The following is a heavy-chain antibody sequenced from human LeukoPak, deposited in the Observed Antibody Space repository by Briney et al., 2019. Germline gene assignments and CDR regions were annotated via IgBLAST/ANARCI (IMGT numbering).Heavy chain of an antibody. Sequence: GGSLRLSCAASGFTVSSNYMSWVRQAPGKGLEWVSVIYSGGSTYYADSVKGRFTISRDNSKNTLYLQMNSLRAEDTAVYYCARDSSIAACLDYWGQGTLVTVS. J-gene: IGHJ4*02. D-gene: IGHD6-6*01. V-gene: IGHV3-66*01. CDR3: ARDSSIAACLDY. CDR2: IYSGGST. CDR1: GFTVSSNY.